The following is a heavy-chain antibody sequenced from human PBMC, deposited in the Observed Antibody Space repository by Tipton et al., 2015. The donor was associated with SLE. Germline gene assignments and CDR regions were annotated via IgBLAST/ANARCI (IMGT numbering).Heavy chain of an antibody. CDR2: IKQDGSEK. D-gene: IGHD6-19*01. CDR3: AREVYRGSGWYYDAFDI. Sequence: GSLRLSCAASGFTFSSYWMSWVRQAPGKGLEWVANIKQDGSEKYYVDSVKGRFTISRDNAKNSLYLQMNSLRAEDTAVYYCAREVYRGSGWYYDAFDIWGQGTMVTVSS. CDR1: GFTFSSYW. J-gene: IGHJ3*02. V-gene: IGHV3-7*03.